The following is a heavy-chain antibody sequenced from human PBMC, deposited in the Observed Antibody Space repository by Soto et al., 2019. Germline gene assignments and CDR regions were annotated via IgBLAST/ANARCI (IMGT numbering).Heavy chain of an antibody. D-gene: IGHD2-2*01. CDR2: IIPILGIA. CDR3: ARVGSHNTPCSSTSCYEYSGYDLFDY. Sequence: ASVKVSCKASGGTFSSYTISWVRQAPGQGLEWMGRIIPILGIANYAQKFQGRVTITADKSTSTAYMELSSLRSEDTAVYYCARVGSHNTPCSSTSCYEYSGYDLFDYWG. CDR1: GGTFSSYT. V-gene: IGHV1-69*02. J-gene: IGHJ4*01.